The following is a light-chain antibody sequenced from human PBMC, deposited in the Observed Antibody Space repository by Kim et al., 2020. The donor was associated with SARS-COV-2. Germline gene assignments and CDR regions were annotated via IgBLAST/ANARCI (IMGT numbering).Light chain of an antibody. CDR2: KDN. V-gene: IGLV3-25*03. J-gene: IGLJ3*02. CDR3: QSADSSGTYEV. Sequence: SYELTQPPSVSVSPGQTARITCSGDALPKQYAYWYQQKPGQAPVLVIYKDNERPSGIPERVSGSSSGTTATLTISGVQAEDEADYYCQSADSSGTYEVFG. CDR1: ALPKQY.